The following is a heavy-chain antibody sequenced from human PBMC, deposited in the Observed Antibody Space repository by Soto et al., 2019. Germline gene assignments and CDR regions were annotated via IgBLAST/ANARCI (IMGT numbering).Heavy chain of an antibody. Sequence: GGSLRLSCAASGFTFSSYGMHWVRQAPGKGLEWVAVISYDGSNKYYADSVKGRFTISRDNSKDTLYLQMNSLRAEDTAVYYCARDLLTIFSSPSFPDYWGQGTLVTVSS. CDR2: ISYDGSNK. J-gene: IGHJ4*02. D-gene: IGHD3-3*01. V-gene: IGHV3-30*03. CDR1: GFTFSSYG. CDR3: ARDLLTIFSSPSFPDY.